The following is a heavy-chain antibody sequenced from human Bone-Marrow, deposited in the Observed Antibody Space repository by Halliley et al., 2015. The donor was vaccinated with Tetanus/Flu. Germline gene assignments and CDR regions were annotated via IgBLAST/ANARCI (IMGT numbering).Heavy chain of an antibody. D-gene: IGHD5-12*01. J-gene: IGHJ6*02. Sequence: SLRLSCAASGLTFSSYGMHWVRQAPGKGLEWVAVISNEGNNKYYADSVKVRFTTSRDNSKNTLYLQMKSLRPEDTAVYYCAKGESSGYSVGDYYYGMDVWGQGTTVTVS. CDR3: AKGESSGYSVGDYYYGMDV. CDR1: GLTFSSYG. CDR2: ISNEGNNK. V-gene: IGHV3-30*18.